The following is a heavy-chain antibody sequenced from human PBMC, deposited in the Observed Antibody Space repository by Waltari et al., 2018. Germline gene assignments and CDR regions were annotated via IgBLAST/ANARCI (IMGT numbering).Heavy chain of an antibody. J-gene: IGHJ5*02. CDR3: ARDFRSGWYYWFDP. CDR1: GGSISSYY. V-gene: IGHV4-59*01. Sequence: QVQLQESGPGLVKPSETLSLTCTVPGGSISSYYWSWIRQPPGKGLEWIGYIYYSGSTNYNPSLKSRVTISVDTSKNQFSLKLSSVTAADTAVYYCARDFRSGWYYWFDPWGQGTLVTVSS. D-gene: IGHD6-19*01. CDR2: IYYSGST.